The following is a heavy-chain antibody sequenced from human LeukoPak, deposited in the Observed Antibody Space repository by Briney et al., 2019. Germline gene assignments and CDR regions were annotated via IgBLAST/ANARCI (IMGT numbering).Heavy chain of an antibody. D-gene: IGHD3-10*01. J-gene: IGHJ6*02. CDR3: AREPPRSFYGSGTHYNGVRDYYYGMDV. CDR1: GYTFSSYG. Sequence: WASVKVSCKASGYTFSSYGISWVRQAPGQGLEWMGWISAYDGNTKYAQKLQGRVTIVTDTSTSTAYMELRSLRSDDTAVYYCAREPPRSFYGSGTHYNGVRDYYYGMDVWGQGTTVTVSS. CDR2: ISAYDGNT. V-gene: IGHV1-18*01.